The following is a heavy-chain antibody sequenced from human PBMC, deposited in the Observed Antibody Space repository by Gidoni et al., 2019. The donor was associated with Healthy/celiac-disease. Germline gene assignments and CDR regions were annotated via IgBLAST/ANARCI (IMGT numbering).Heavy chain of an antibody. CDR3: ARDWWGSGSYLFDY. CDR1: GFTFSSYA. J-gene: IGHJ4*01. V-gene: IGHV3-30-3*01. CDR2: ISYYGSNK. Sequence: QVQLVESGGGVVQPGRSLRLSCAASGFTFSSYAMHWVRQAPGKGLEWVAVISYYGSNKYYADAVKGRFTISRDNSKNTLYLQMNSLRAEDTAVYYCARDWWGSGSYLFDYWGQGTLVTVSS. D-gene: IGHD1-26*01.